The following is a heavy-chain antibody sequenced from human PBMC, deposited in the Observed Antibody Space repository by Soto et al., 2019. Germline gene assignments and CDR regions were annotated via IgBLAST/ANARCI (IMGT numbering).Heavy chain of an antibody. Sequence: LSLTCTVSGGSISSYYWSWIRQPPGKGLEWIGYIYYSGSTNYNPSLKSRVTISVDTSKNQFSLKLSSVTAADTAVYYCARDYSSGWDWFDPWGQGTLVTGSS. J-gene: IGHJ5*02. CDR2: IYYSGST. CDR3: ARDYSSGWDWFDP. V-gene: IGHV4-59*01. CDR1: GGSISSYY. D-gene: IGHD6-19*01.